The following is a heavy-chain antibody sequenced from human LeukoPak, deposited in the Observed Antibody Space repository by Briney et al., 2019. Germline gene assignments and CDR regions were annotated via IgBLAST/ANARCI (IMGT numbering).Heavy chain of an antibody. Sequence: SQTLSLTCTVSGGSISSGGYYWSWIRQHPGKGLEWIGYIYYSGSTYYNPSLKSRVTISVDTSKNQFSLKLSSVTAADTAVYYCARGSGFIAAADSSWFDPWGQGTLVTVSS. CDR3: ARGSGFIAAADSSWFDP. V-gene: IGHV4-31*03. D-gene: IGHD6-13*01. CDR1: GGSISSGGYY. CDR2: IYYSGST. J-gene: IGHJ5*02.